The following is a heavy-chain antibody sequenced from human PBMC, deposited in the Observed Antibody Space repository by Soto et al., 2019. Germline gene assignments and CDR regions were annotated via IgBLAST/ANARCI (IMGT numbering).Heavy chain of an antibody. CDR1: GFTFSSYA. D-gene: IGHD6-13*01. J-gene: IGHJ6*03. CDR3: AKDLSSSWYYYYYMDV. CDR2: ISGSGGST. V-gene: IGHV3-23*01. Sequence: GGSLRLSCAASGFTFSSYAMSWVRKAPGKGLEWVSAISGSGGSTYYAYSVKGRFTISRYNSKNTLYLQMNSLRAEDTAIYYCAKDLSSSWYYYYYMDVWGKGTTGTVSS.